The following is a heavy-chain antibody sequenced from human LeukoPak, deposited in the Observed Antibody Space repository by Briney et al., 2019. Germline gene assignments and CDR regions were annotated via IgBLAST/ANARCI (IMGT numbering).Heavy chain of an antibody. D-gene: IGHD5-18*01. CDR1: GFTVSSNY. CDR2: IYSGGTT. CDR3: ARDQYSYAHAAH. Sequence: GGSLRLSCAASGFTVSSNYMSWVRQAAGKGLEWVSVIYSGGTTYYADSVKGRFTISRDNSKNPLHLQMNSLRAEDTAVYYCARDQYSYAHAAHWGQGTLVTVSS. J-gene: IGHJ4*02. V-gene: IGHV3-66*01.